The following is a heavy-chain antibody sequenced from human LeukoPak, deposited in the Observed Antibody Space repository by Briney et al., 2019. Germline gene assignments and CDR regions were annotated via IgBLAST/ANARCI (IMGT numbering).Heavy chain of an antibody. CDR3: VKSEGVFGRQYHFDY. V-gene: IGHV3-30-3*02. CDR2: ISYDGNNK. CDR1: RFTFSSYA. Sequence: PGGSLRPSCTASRFTFSSYAMHWVRQAPGKGLEWVAIISYDGNNKNYADAVKGRFTISRDNSKNTLYLQMNSLRVEDTALYYCVKSEGVFGRQYHFDYWGQGTLVTVSS. J-gene: IGHJ4*02. D-gene: IGHD3-16*01.